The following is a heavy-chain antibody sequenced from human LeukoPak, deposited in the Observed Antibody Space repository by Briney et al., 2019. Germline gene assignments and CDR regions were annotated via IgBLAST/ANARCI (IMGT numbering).Heavy chain of an antibody. CDR2: IYYSGST. D-gene: IGHD6-19*01. CDR1: GGSISSYY. V-gene: IGHV4-59*01. J-gene: IGHJ4*02. Sequence: SETLSLTCTVSGGSISSYYWSWIRQPPGKGLEWIGYIYYSGSTNYNPSLKSRVTISVDTSKNQFSLRLNSVTAADTAAYYCARVIAVAGGVPPRYFDYWGQGTLVTVSS. CDR3: ARVIAVAGGVPPRYFDY.